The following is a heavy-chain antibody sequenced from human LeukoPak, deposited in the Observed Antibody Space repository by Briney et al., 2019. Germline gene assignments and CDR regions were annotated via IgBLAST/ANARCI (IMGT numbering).Heavy chain of an antibody. V-gene: IGHV1-2*06. CDR2: INPDRDAT. CDR3: ARSEMADY. Sequence: ASVKVSFKGSGYNVTGYHMHWVRQAPGQGLEWMGRINPDRDATNHAQRLQGRVTMTRDTSISTAYMERSRRRSDGTALYYCARSEMADYWGQGNLVTVSP. D-gene: IGHD5-24*01. J-gene: IGHJ4*02. CDR1: GYNVTGYH.